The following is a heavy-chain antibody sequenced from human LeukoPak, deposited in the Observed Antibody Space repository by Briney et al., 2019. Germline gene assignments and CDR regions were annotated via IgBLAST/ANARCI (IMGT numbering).Heavy chain of an antibody. CDR1: GFTFGSYE. J-gene: IGHJ4*02. CDR2: ISSSGSTI. Sequence: GGSLRLSCAASGFTFGSYEKNWVRQAPGKGLEWVSYISSSGSTIYYADSVKGRFTISRDNAKNSLYLQMNSLRAEDTAVYYCQTWLQFEVIDYWGQGTLVTVSS. V-gene: IGHV3-48*03. D-gene: IGHD5-24*01. CDR3: QTWLQFEVIDY.